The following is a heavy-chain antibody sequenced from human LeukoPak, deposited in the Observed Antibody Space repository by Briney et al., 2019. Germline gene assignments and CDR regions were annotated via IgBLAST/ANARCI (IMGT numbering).Heavy chain of an antibody. CDR2: ISSYNCNT. CDR1: GYTFTSYG. V-gene: IGHV1-18*01. CDR3: ASPSYYYDSSGYYSFDY. D-gene: IGHD3-22*01. J-gene: IGHJ4*02. Sequence: GASVKVSCKASGYTFTSYGISWVRQAPGQGLDGMGLISSYNCNTNYAQKLQGRVIIPTDTSTRTAYMELRSLKSDATAVYYCASPSYYYDSSGYYSFDYWGQGTLVTVSS.